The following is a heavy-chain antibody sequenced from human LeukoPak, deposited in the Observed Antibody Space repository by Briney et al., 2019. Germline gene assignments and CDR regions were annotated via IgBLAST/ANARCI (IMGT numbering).Heavy chain of an antibody. CDR1: GGTFTSYA. D-gene: IGHD1-7*01. CDR3: ASLETGTSFDY. J-gene: IGHJ4*02. Sequence: ASVKVSCKASGGTFTSYAISWVRQAPGQGLEWMGVINPSGGSTNYAQKFQGRVTMTRDTSTSTVYMDLSSLRSEDTAVYYCASLETGTSFDYWGQGTLVTVSS. CDR2: INPSGGST. V-gene: IGHV1-46*01.